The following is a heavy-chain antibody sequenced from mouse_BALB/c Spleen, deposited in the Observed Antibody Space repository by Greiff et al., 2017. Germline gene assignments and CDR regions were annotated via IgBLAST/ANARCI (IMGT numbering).Heavy chain of an antibody. CDR1: GYTFTSYW. CDR2: IYPGSGST. V-gene: IGHV1S22*01. Sequence: LQQPGSELVRPGASVKLSCKASGYTFTSYWMHWVKQRPGQGLEWIGNIYPGSGSTNYDEKFKSKATLTVDTSSSTAYMQLSSLTSEDSAVYYCTRGRRYDAFAYWGQGTLVTVSA. J-gene: IGHJ3*01. CDR3: TRGRRYDAFAY. D-gene: IGHD2-14*01.